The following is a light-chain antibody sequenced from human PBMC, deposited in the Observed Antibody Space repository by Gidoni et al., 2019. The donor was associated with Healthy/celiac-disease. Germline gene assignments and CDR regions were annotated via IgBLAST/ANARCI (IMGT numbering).Light chain of an antibody. V-gene: IGKV1-5*03. J-gene: IGKJ2*01. CDR3: QQYNSYSPYT. CDR1: PSISRW. Sequence: DIQVTQSPSTLSASVGDRVTIPCRASPSISRWLAWYQQKPGKAPKLLIYKASSLESGVPSRFSGSGSGTEFTLTISSLQPDDFATYYCQQYNSYSPYTFGQGTKLEIK. CDR2: KAS.